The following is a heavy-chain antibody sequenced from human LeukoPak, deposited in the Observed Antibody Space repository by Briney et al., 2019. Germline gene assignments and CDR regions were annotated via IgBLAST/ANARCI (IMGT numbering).Heavy chain of an antibody. J-gene: IGHJ4*02. V-gene: IGHV3-11*04. CDR2: INGDSSTI. Sequence: GGSLRLSCAASGFTFSDYYMSWLRQAPGKGLEWVSYINGDSSTIYYADSVKGRLTISRDNAKNLLYLQMNSLRAEDTAVYYCVLAVDYWGQGTLVTVSS. CDR3: VLAVDY. D-gene: IGHD4-17*01. CDR1: GFTFSDYY.